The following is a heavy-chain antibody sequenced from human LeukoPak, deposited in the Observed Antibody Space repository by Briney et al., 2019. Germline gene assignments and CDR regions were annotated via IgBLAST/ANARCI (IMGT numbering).Heavy chain of an antibody. Sequence: GGSLRLSCAGSGFTFSGYWMNWVRQIPGKGLEWVAIIKQDGREQFYVDSVKGRFTISRDNAKSSLYLQMNSLRDEDTAVYYCAGGRGWLIDYWGQGTLVTVSP. J-gene: IGHJ4*02. V-gene: IGHV3-7*04. D-gene: IGHD6-19*01. CDR1: GFTFSGYW. CDR3: AGGRGWLIDY. CDR2: IKQDGREQ.